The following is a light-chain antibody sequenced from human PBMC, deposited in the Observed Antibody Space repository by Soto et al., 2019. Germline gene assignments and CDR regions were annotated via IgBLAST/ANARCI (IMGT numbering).Light chain of an antibody. V-gene: IGKV1-5*01. CDR2: DAS. CDR1: QSISRW. Sequence: DIHMPQSPSTVSASVGDRVTITCLASQSISRWLAWYQQKPGKAPKVLIWDASSLQRGVPSRFSGSGSGTEFTLTISSLQPDDFATYYCQQYNGYSTWTFGQGTKVDIK. CDR3: QQYNGYSTWT. J-gene: IGKJ1*01.